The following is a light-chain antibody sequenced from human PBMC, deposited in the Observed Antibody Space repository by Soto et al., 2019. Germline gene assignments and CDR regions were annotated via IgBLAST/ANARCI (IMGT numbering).Light chain of an antibody. V-gene: IGKV3-11*01. CDR3: QQRCSWPPVM. CDR1: RSVSGC. J-gene: IGKJ4*02. Sequence: IVLTQSPATLSLSPGERATLSCRASRSVSGCVALYQQKPGQPQRLLNYDASDSATGIPARFSGSGSGTEFTLTIRSLQPEDFTFYYCQQRCSWPPVMFGGGTKIELK. CDR2: DAS.